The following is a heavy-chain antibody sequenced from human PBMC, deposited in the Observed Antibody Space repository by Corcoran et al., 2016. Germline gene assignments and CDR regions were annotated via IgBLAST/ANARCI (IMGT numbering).Heavy chain of an antibody. J-gene: IGHJ6*02. D-gene: IGHD3-3*01. CDR3: AKAHTLDDFWSGQRWGGMDV. V-gene: IGHV3-30*18. CDR1: GFTFSSYG. CDR2: ISYDGSNK. Sequence: QVQLVESGGGVVQPGRSLILSCAASGFTFSSYGMHWVRQAPGKGLEWVAVISYDGSNKYYADSVKGRFTISRDNSKNTLYLQRNSLRAEDKAVYYCAKAHTLDDFWSGQRWGGMDVWGQGTMVTGSS.